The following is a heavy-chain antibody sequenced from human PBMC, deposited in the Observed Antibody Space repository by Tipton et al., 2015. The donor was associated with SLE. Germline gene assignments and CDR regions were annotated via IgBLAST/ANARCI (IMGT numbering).Heavy chain of an antibody. CDR1: SGSISSYY. CDR3: ARDRLGIGWFDP. Sequence: TLSLTCTVFSGSISSYYWSWIRQPPGKGLEWIGYIYYSGSTNYSPSLKSRVTISVDTSKNQFSLKLSSVTAADTAVYYCARDRLGIGWFDPWGQGTLVTVSS. J-gene: IGHJ5*02. CDR2: IYYSGST. D-gene: IGHD7-27*01. V-gene: IGHV4-59*12.